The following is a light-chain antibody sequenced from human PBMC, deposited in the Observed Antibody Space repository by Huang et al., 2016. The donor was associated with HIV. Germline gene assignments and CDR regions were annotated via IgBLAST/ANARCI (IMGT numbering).Light chain of an antibody. V-gene: IGKV4-1*01. CDR3: QQYYSIPG. J-gene: IGKJ1*01. CDR1: QSVLSPSNNRNQ. Sequence: DIVMTQSPDSLAVSLGERATIRCVSSQSVLSPSNNRNQVAWYQQKPRQPPKLLIYWASTRESGVPDRFRGSGSATDFTLTIDNLQAEDVALYFCQQYYSIPGFGQGTYVEV. CDR2: WAS.